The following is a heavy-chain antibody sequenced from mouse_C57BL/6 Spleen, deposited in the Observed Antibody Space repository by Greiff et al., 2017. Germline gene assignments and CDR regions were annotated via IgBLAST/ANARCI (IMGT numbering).Heavy chain of an antibody. D-gene: IGHD2-4*01. CDR2: IWWDEDK. CDR1: GFSLSTFGMG. V-gene: IGHV8-8*01. J-gene: IGHJ3*01. Sequence: QVTLKVSGPGILQPSQTLCLTCSFSGFSLSTFGMGVGWICQPSGKGLEWLAHIWWDEDKYYNPALKNRLTISKDTSKNQVFLKNANVNTADTATYYCARMFYYDYEFGYWGQGTLVTVSA. CDR3: ARMFYYDYEFGY.